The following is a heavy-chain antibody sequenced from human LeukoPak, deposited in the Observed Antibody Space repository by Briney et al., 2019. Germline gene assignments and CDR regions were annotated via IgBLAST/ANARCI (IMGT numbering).Heavy chain of an antibody. D-gene: IGHD1-1*01. V-gene: IGHV4-39*01. Sequence: SETLSLTCTVSGGSISSSSFYWGWIRQPPGKGLEWIGTIYYRGSTYYNPSLKSRVTISVDTSKNQFSLKLSSVTAADTAVYYCARLNGGYWGQGTLVIVSS. CDR2: IYYRGST. CDR1: GGSISSSSFY. CDR3: ARLNGGY. J-gene: IGHJ4*02.